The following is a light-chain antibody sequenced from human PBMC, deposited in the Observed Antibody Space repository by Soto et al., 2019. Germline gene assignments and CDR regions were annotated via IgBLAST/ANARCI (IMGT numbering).Light chain of an antibody. CDR1: QRFVYSAGNTY. CDR2: RVS. V-gene: IGKV2-24*01. CDR3: VQFALVPRT. J-gene: IGKJ1*01. Sequence: DIVLTQTPLSSPVTLGQPASISCRANQRFVYSAGNTYLSWLNQRSGQPPRFLIYRVSIQFSEFPDRCSGSGAGTDFTLKIDSVEPEDVGIYYCVQFALVPRTFGQGNKVEI.